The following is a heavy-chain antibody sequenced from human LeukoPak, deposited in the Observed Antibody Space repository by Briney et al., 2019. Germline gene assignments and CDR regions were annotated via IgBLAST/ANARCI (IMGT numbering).Heavy chain of an antibody. CDR2: INHSVST. D-gene: IGHD3-22*01. J-gene: IGHJ4*02. Sequence: SETLSLTCAVYGGSISGYYWSWIRQPPGKGLEWIGEINHSVSTNYNPSLKSRVTIPVDTSKNQFSLKVSSVTAADTAVYYCARKYHPRYYYDSSGYLRPNYFDYWGQGTLVTVSS. CDR3: ARKYHPRYYYDSSGYLRPNYFDY. CDR1: GGSISGYY. V-gene: IGHV4-34*01.